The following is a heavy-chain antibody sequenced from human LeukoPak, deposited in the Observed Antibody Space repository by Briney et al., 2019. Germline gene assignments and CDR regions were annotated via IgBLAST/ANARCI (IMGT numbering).Heavy chain of an antibody. Sequence: GGSLRLSCAASGFTFSSYGMHWVRQAPGKGLEWVAVISYDGSNKYYADSVKGRFTISRDNSKNTPYLQMNSLRAEDTAVYYCAKSSSSWFGNYFDYWGQGTLVTVSS. V-gene: IGHV3-30*18. D-gene: IGHD6-13*01. CDR1: GFTFSSYG. CDR3: AKSSSSWFGNYFDY. CDR2: ISYDGSNK. J-gene: IGHJ4*02.